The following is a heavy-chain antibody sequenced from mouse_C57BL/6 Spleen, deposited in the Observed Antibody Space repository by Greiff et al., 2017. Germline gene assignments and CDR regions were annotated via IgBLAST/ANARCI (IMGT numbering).Heavy chain of an antibody. V-gene: IGHV1-50*01. J-gene: IGHJ2*01. Sequence: VQLQQSGAELVKPGASVKLSCKASGYTFTSYWMQWVKQRPGQGLEWIGEIDPSDSYTNYNQKFKGKATLTVDTSSSTAYMQLSSLTSEDSAVYYCARSLGTWGQGTTLTVSS. CDR2: IDPSDSYT. D-gene: IGHD1-1*01. CDR1: GYTFTSYW. CDR3: ARSLGT.